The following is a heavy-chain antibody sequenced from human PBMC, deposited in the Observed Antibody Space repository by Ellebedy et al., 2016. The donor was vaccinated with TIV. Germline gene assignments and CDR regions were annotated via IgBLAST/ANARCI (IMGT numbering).Heavy chain of an antibody. CDR3: ARGKVDNGNYLPAEYFQH. D-gene: IGHD1-7*01. CDR2: IGPRSGGT. V-gene: IGHV1-2*02. J-gene: IGHJ1*01. Sequence: ASVKVSCXASGYTFTDYYMHWVRQAPGQGLEWMGWIGPRSGGTNYAQKFQGRVTLTRDTSISTAYMELSRLRSDDTAVYYCARGKVDNGNYLPAEYFQHWGQGTLVTVSS. CDR1: GYTFTDYY.